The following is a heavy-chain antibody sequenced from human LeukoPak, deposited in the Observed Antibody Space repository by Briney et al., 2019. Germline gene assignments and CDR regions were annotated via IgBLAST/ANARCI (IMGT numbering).Heavy chain of an antibody. CDR3: ARQVGRGTQVYYMDV. CDR2: IHTSGST. D-gene: IGHD3-16*01. CDR1: GGSISSGPYY. V-gene: IGHV4-61*02. Sequence: SETLSLTCTVSGGSISSGPYYWSWIRQPAGKGLEWIGRIHTSGSTNYNPSLTGRVTISVDTSKNQFSLKLSSVTAADTAVYYCARQVGRGTQVYYMDVWGKGTTVTVSS. J-gene: IGHJ6*03.